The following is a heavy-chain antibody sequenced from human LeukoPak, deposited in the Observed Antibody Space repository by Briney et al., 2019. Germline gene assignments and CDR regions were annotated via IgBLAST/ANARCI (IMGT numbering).Heavy chain of an antibody. Sequence: GGSLRLSCAASGFTFSSYSMNWVRQAPGKGLEWVSSISSSSSYIYYSDSVKGRFTISRDNAKNSLYLQMNSLRAEDTAVYYCARVGVRYSSGETFDYWGQGIQVTVSS. J-gene: IGHJ4*02. CDR2: ISSSSSYI. V-gene: IGHV3-21*01. CDR1: GFTFSSYS. D-gene: IGHD6-19*01. CDR3: ARVGVRYSSGETFDY.